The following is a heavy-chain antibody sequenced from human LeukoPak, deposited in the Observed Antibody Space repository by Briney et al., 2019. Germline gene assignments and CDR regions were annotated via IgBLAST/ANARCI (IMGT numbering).Heavy chain of an antibody. CDR3: ARESRIAAAGPNWFDP. D-gene: IGHD6-13*01. Sequence: GGSLRLSCAASGFTFSSYAMHWVRQAPGKGLEYVSAISSNGGSTYYANSVKGRFTISRDNSKNTLYLQMGSLRAEDMAVYYCARESRIAAAGPNWFDPWGQGTLVTVSS. CDR1: GFTFSSYA. CDR2: ISSNGGST. V-gene: IGHV3-64*01. J-gene: IGHJ5*02.